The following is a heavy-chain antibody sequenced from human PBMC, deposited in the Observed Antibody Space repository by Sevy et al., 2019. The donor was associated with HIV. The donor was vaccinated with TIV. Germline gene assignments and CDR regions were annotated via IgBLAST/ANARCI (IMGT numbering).Heavy chain of an antibody. D-gene: IGHD4-17*01. CDR1: GGSITTDNW. CDR3: ARALTDYGEGFSWLDP. J-gene: IGHJ5*02. V-gene: IGHV4-4*02. Sequence: SESLSLTCGVSGGSITTDNWWSWVRQSPTKGLQWLGEVSHTGRTNYNPSLKSRVSISIDKSKNQLSLKVTSVTASDTAIYYCARALTDYGEGFSWLDPWGQGTLVTVSS. CDR2: VSHTGRT.